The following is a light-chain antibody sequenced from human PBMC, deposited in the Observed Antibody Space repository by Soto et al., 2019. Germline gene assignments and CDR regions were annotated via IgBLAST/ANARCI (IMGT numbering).Light chain of an antibody. CDR3: QHSNDRPMT. CDR1: QSVSSN. J-gene: IGKJ1*01. V-gene: IGKV3-15*01. Sequence: EIVITQSPATLSLSPGERATLSCRDSQSVSSNLAWYQQKPGQAPRLLISDASTSATGIQDRFSGSGSGTEFTLTITSLQSEDVAVYYCQHSNDRPMTFGQGTKVEIK. CDR2: DAS.